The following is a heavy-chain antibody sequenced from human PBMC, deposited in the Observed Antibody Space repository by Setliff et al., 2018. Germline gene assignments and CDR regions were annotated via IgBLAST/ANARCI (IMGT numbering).Heavy chain of an antibody. CDR3: ARHVNGSGKYYNWFDP. CDR1: GYSISSGYY. CDR2: IYHSGST. Sequence: SETLSLTCAVSGYSISSGYYWGWIRQPPGKGLEWIGSIYHSGSTYYNPSLKSRVTISVDTSKNQFSLKLSSVAAADTAVYYCARHVNGSGKYYNWFDPWGQGTLVTVSS. J-gene: IGHJ5*02. V-gene: IGHV4-38-2*01. D-gene: IGHD3-10*01.